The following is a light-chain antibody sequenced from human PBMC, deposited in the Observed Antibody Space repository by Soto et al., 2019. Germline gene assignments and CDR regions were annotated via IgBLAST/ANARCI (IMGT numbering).Light chain of an antibody. V-gene: IGKV3-15*01. J-gene: IGKJ4*01. CDR3: QQYIEWRLT. Sequence: VMTQSPATLSVSPGERATLSCRASLSISNNLAWYQQKPGQAPMLLIHSASTRATAIPAMFSGSASGTAFTLAIRGVQSEDFAVYYCQQYIEWRLTFGGGTKVE. CDR1: LSISNN. CDR2: SAS.